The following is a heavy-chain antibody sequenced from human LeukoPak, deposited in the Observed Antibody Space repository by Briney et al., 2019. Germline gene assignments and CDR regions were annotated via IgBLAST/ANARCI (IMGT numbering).Heavy chain of an antibody. J-gene: IGHJ4*02. CDR1: GGSFSGYY. CDR3: ARRLCGGDCYSTFSY. CDR2: INHSGSN. D-gene: IGHD2-21*02. V-gene: IGHV4-34*01. Sequence: PSETLSLTCAVYGGSFSGYYWSWIRQPPGKRLEWIGEINHSGSNKYNPSLKSRVTISVDTSKNQFSLKRSSVSAANTAVYYCARRLCGGDCYSTFSYWGQGTLVTVSS.